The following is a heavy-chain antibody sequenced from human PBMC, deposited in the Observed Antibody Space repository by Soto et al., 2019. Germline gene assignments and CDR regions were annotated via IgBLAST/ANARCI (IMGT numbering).Heavy chain of an antibody. CDR3: AKEGTSGLYYFDY. D-gene: IGHD6-19*01. CDR1: RRTLINSS. V-gene: IGHV3-23*01. CDR2: ISGSGDTP. Sequence: GGRLRSYCAALRRTLINSSASWDRQAPGKGLEWVSIISGSGDTPYYADSVKGRFTISRDNSRNTLYLQMNSLRAGDSAKYYCAKEGTSGLYYFDYWGPGTLVTVSS. J-gene: IGHJ4*02.